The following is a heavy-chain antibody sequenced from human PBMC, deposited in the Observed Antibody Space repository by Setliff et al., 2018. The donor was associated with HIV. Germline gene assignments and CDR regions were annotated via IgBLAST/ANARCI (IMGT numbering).Heavy chain of an antibody. CDR2: IYYSGST. J-gene: IGHJ3*02. CDR3: ARVEGATPDAFDI. D-gene: IGHD1-26*01. Sequence: ETLSLTCTVSGGSISSSSYYWGWIRQPPGKGLEWIGSIYYSGSTYYNPSLKSRVTISVDTSKNQFSLKLSSVTAADTAVYYCARVEGATPDAFDIWGQGTMVTVSS. V-gene: IGHV4-39*07. CDR1: GGSISSSSYY.